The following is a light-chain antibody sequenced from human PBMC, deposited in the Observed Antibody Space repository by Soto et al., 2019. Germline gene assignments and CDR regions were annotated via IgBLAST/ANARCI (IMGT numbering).Light chain of an antibody. J-gene: IGKJ1*01. CDR2: DAS. CDR1: QSVSSY. Sequence: EIVLTQSPATLSLSPGERATLSCRASQSVSSYLAWYQQKPGQAPRLLIYDASNRATGIPARFSGSGSGTDFTLTISSLEPEDFAVYYCQQYGSSPRTFGQGTQVEI. CDR3: QQYGSSPRT. V-gene: IGKV3-11*01.